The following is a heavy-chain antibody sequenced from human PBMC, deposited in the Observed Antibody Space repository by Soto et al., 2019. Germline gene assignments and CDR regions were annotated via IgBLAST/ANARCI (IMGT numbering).Heavy chain of an antibody. V-gene: IGHV4-34*01. CDR1: GGTFSDHY. CDR3: ARVALSILDGYYRRAPHWFDP. J-gene: IGHJ5*02. D-gene: IGHD3-9*01. CDR2: INHSGST. Sequence: PSETLPLTCAVDGGTFSDHYWRWIRQPPGKGLEWIGEINHSGSTNYNPSLKSRVTISVDTSKNQFSLKLSSVTAADTAVYYCARVALSILDGYYRRAPHWFDPWGQGTLVTVSS.